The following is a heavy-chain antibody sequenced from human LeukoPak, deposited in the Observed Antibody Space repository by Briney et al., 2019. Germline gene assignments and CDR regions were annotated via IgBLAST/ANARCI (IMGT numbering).Heavy chain of an antibody. D-gene: IGHD3-10*01. CDR2: IKSKTDGGTT. CDR3: ITAAGSGSYRVFYY. J-gene: IGHJ4*02. V-gene: IGHV3-15*01. CDR1: GFTFSNAW. Sequence: GGSLRLSCAASGFTFSNAWMSWVRQAPGKGLEWVGRIKSKTDGGTTDYAAPAKGRFTISRDDSKNTLYLQMNSLKTEDTAVYYCITAAGSGSYRVFYYWGQGTLVTVSS.